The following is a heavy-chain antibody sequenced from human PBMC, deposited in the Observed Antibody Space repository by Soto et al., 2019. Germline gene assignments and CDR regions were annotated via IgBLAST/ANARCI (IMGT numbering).Heavy chain of an antibody. D-gene: IGHD3-10*01. V-gene: IGHV4-30-2*01. CDR1: GGSISSGGYS. Sequence: LSLTCAVSGGSISSGGYSWSWIRQPPGKGLEWIGYIYHSGSTYYNPSLKSRVTISVDRSKNQFSLKVTSVTATDTAVYYCARQGFGPLHGLVDVWGQGTTVTVSS. CDR3: ARQGFGPLHGLVDV. J-gene: IGHJ6*02. CDR2: IYHSGST.